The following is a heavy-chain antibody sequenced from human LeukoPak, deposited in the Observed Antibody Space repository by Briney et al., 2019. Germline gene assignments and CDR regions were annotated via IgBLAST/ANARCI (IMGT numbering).Heavy chain of an antibody. Sequence: SVKVSCKASGGTFSGYSISWVRQVPGEGLEWVGGIIPIFGRPTYAHKFQDRVSITADASTTTAYMDLRNLTHDDTDVYYCARGYCSSASCYTNNFHYYMDVWGKGTTVIVSS. D-gene: IGHD2-2*01. CDR1: GGTFSGYS. CDR3: ARGYCSSASCYTNNFHYYMDV. J-gene: IGHJ6*03. CDR2: IIPIFGRP. V-gene: IGHV1-69*01.